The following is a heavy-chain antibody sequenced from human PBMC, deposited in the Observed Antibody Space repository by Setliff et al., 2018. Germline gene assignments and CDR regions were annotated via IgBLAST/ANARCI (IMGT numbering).Heavy chain of an antibody. J-gene: IGHJ5*02. D-gene: IGHD3-3*01. CDR1: GGSISSHY. CDR3: AGWYYDFWSGYWSNWFDP. V-gene: IGHV4-59*11. CDR2: IYYSGST. Sequence: PSETLSLTCTVSGGSISSHYWSWIRQPPGKGLEWIGYIYYSGSTNYNPSLKSRVTISVDTSKNQFSLKLSSVTAADTALYYCAGWYYDFWSGYWSNWFDPWGQGTLVTVSS.